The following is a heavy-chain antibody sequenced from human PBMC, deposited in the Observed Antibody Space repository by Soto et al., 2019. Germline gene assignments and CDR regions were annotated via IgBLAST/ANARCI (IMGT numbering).Heavy chain of an antibody. CDR2: IYSGGST. Sequence: EVQLVESGGGLIQSGGSLRLSCAASGFTVSSNYMSWVRQAPGKGLEWVSVIYSGGSTYYADSVKGRFTISRVNSKNTLYLQMNSLRAEDTAVYYCARDRVESGYPEYFQHWGQGTLVTVSS. D-gene: IGHD3-22*01. V-gene: IGHV3-53*01. CDR1: GFTVSSNY. CDR3: ARDRVESGYPEYFQH. J-gene: IGHJ1*01.